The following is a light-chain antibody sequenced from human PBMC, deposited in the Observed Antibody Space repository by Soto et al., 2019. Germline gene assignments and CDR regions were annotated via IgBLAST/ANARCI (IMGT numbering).Light chain of an antibody. CDR3: QQYNNWT. CDR1: QTIDNT. J-gene: IGKJ1*01. CDR2: GAS. Sequence: EIVMTQSPATLSLSKGERATLSCRASQTIDNTLAWYQRKPGQAPRLLIYGASARATGIPARFSGSGSGTEFTLTISSLQSEDFAVYYCQQYNNWTFGQGTKVDIK. V-gene: IGKV3-15*01.